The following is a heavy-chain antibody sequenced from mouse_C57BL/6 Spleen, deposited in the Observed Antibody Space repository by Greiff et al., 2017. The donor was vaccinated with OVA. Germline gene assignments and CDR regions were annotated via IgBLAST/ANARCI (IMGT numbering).Heavy chain of an antibody. CDR1: GYTFTSYW. Sequence: QVQLQQPGAELVRPGTSVKLSCKASGYTFTSYWMHWVKQRPGQGLEWIGVIDPSDSYTNYNQKFKGKATLTVDTSSSTAYMQLSSLTFEDSAVYYCARRDYYGSSPYYWGQGTTLTVSS. J-gene: IGHJ2*01. D-gene: IGHD1-1*01. CDR3: ARRDYYGSSPYY. V-gene: IGHV1-59*01. CDR2: IDPSDSYT.